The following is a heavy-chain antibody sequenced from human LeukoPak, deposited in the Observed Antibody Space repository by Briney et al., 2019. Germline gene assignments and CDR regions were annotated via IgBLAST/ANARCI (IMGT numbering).Heavy chain of an antibody. V-gene: IGHV1-8*03. J-gene: IGHJ5*02. D-gene: IGHD6-13*01. Sequence: GASVKVSCKASGYTFTSYDINWVRQATGQGLEGMGWMNPNSGNTGYAQKFQGRVTITRNTSISTAYMELSRLRSDDTAVYYCAREKRGAAYEHNWFDPWGQGTLVTVSS. CDR1: GYTFTSYD. CDR2: MNPNSGNT. CDR3: AREKRGAAYEHNWFDP.